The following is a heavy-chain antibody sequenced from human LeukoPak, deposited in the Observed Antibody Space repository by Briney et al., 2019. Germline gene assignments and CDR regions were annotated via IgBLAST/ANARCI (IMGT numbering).Heavy chain of an antibody. J-gene: IGHJ6*02. D-gene: IGHD2-21*02. CDR3: ARDQRRLLPKSYGMDV. CDR1: GGTFSSYA. V-gene: IGHV1-69*04. Sequence: ASVKVSCKASGGTFSSYAISWVRQAPGQGLEWMGRIIPILGIANYARKFQGRVTITADKSTSTAYMELSSLRSEDTAVYYYARDQRRLLPKSYGMDVWGQGTTVTVSS. CDR2: IIPILGIA.